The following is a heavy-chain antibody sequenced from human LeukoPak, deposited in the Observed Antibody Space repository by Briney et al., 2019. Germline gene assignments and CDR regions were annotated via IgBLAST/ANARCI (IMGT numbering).Heavy chain of an antibody. CDR1: GFTFSSYA. D-gene: IGHD2-15*01. V-gene: IGHV3-23*01. CDR3: AKIPRTYCSGGSCYPDY. CDR2: ISGSGGST. Sequence: GGSLRLSCAASGFTFSSYAMSWVRQAPGRGLEWVSAISGSGGSTYYADSVKGRFTISRDNSKNTLCLQMNSLRAEDTAVYYCAKIPRTYCSGGSCYPDYWGQGTLVTVSS. J-gene: IGHJ4*02.